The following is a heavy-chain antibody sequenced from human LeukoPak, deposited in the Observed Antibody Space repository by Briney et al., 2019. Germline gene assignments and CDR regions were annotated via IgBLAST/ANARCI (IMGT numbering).Heavy chain of an antibody. CDR2: ISGSGGST. V-gene: IGHV3-23*01. Sequence: GGSLRLSCAASGFTFSNAWMSWVRQAPGKGLEWVSAISGSGGSTYYADSVKGRFTISRDNSKNTLYLQMNSLRAEDTAVYYCAKDNYYDSSRAFDYWGQGTLVTVSS. J-gene: IGHJ4*02. D-gene: IGHD3-22*01. CDR3: AKDNYYDSSRAFDY. CDR1: GFTFSNAW.